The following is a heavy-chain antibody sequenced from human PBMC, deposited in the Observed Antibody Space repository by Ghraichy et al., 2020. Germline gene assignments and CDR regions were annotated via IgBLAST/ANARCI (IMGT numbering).Heavy chain of an antibody. CDR3: ARDSGSSGWAPIDS. V-gene: IGHV3-30-3*01. J-gene: IGHJ4*02. CDR2: ISYDGGNK. Sequence: GGSLRLSCAASGFTFNSYAMHWVRQAPGKGLEWVAVISYDGGNKYYADSVKGRFTISRDHSKNTLFLQMNSLRPEDAAVYYCARDSGSSGWAPIDSWGQGTLVTVSS. CDR1: GFTFNSYA. D-gene: IGHD6-19*01.